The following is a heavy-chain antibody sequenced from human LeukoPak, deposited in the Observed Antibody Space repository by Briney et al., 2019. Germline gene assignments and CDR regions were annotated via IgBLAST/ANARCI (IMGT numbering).Heavy chain of an antibody. Sequence: VSVKVSCKASGYTFTSYGISWVRQAPGQGLEWMGWISAYNGNTNYAQKLQGRVTMTRDTSTSTVYMELSSLRSEDTAVYYCARDAPSDYWGQGTLVTVSS. CDR1: GYTFTSYG. CDR2: ISAYNGNT. J-gene: IGHJ4*02. D-gene: IGHD2-2*01. V-gene: IGHV1-18*01. CDR3: ARDAPSDY.